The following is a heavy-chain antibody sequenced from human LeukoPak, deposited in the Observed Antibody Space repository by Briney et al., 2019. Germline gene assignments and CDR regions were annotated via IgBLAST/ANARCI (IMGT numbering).Heavy chain of an antibody. CDR1: GSTLSEVS. CDR2: LDPEDGET. V-gene: IGHV1-24*01. J-gene: IGHJ4*02. CDR3: TTVGAVAGRGPYFFDY. Sequence: GASVKVSCKVSGSTLSEVSMHWVRQAPGKGLEWMGGLDPEDGETIYTQKFQGRVTMTEDTSTDTAFMEVRSLTSEDTAMFYCTTVGAVAGRGPYFFDYWGQGSLVTVSS. D-gene: IGHD6-19*01.